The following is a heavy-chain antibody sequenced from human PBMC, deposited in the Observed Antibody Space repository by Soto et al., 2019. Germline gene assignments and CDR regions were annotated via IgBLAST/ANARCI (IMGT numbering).Heavy chain of an antibody. V-gene: IGHV4-59*12. J-gene: IGHJ4*02. CDR3: ARTYSSSWSPFDY. Sequence: RIRQPPGKGLEWIGYIYYSGSTNYNPSLKSRVTISVDTSKNQFSLKLCSVTAADTAVYYCARTYSSSWSPFDYWGQGTLVTVS. D-gene: IGHD6-13*01. CDR2: IYYSGST.